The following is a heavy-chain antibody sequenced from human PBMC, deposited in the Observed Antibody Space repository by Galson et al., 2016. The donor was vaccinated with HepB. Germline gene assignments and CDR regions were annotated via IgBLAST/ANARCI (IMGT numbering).Heavy chain of an antibody. Sequence: SLRLSCAASGFTFSTYWVSWVRRAPGKGLEWVANIKQDGSEKYYVDSVKGRFTVSRDNAKSSLYLQMSSLRADDTATYHCAKDSKPSSSGWTPWVDSWGQGTLVIVSS. CDR3: AKDSKPSSSGWTPWVDS. CDR2: IKQDGSEK. V-gene: IGHV3-7*01. D-gene: IGHD6-19*01. CDR1: GFTFSTYW. J-gene: IGHJ4*02.